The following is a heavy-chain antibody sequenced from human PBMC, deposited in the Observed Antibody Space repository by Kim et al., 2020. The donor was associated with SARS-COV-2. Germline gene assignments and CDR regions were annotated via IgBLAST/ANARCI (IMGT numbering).Heavy chain of an antibody. D-gene: IGHD3-10*01. CDR3: ARGPLYGSGFFDY. CDR2: IIPIFGTA. CDR1: GGTFSSYA. Sequence: SVKVSCKASGGTFSSYAISWVRQAPGQGLEWMGGIIPIFGTANYAQKFQGRVTITADESTSTAYMELSSLRSEDTAVYYCARGPLYGSGFFDYWGQGTLVTVSS. V-gene: IGHV1-69*13. J-gene: IGHJ4*02.